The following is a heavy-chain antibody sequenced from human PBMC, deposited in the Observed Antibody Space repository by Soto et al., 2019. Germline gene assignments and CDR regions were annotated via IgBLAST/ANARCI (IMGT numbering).Heavy chain of an antibody. V-gene: IGHV1-69-2*01. CDR1: GYTFNDNY. D-gene: IGHD1-7*01. CDR3: AIRRAYRNSKYYFES. Sequence: EVHLVQSGADVKEPGATVKVSCKVSGYTFNDNYIHWVQQVPGKGLEWMGLVDPEDGQTAYAEKFQGRVTLSADTSTDTANMQLSVLKSEDTAVYYCAIRRAYRNSKYYFESWGQGTLVTVSS. J-gene: IGHJ4*02. CDR2: VDPEDGQT.